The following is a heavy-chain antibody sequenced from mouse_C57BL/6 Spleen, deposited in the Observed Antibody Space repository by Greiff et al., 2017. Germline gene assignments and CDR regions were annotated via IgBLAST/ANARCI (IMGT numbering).Heavy chain of an antibody. D-gene: IGHD1-1*01. CDR3: ARDGSSGPYWDY. J-gene: IGHJ2*01. CDR2: IYPGDGDT. CDR1: GYAFSSYW. V-gene: IGHV1-80*01. Sequence: VQLQESGAELVKPGASVKISCKASGYAFSSYWMNWVKQRPGKGLEWIGQIYPGDGDTNYNGKFKGKATLTADKSSSTAYMQLSSLTSEDSAVYFCARDGSSGPYWDYWGQGTTLTVSS.